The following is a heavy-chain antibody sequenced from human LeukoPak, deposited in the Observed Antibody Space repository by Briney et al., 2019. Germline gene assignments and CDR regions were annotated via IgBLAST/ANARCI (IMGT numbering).Heavy chain of an antibody. V-gene: IGHV4-34*01. Sequence: SETLSLTCAVYGGSLSGYYWNWIRQPPGKGLEWIGDINHSGSTSYNPSLKSRVTISVDTSKNQFSLKLSSVTAADTAVYYCARLWGIAAAEVFDPWGQGTPVTVSS. CDR2: INHSGST. CDR1: GGSLSGYY. CDR3: ARLWGIAAAEVFDP. J-gene: IGHJ5*02. D-gene: IGHD6-13*01.